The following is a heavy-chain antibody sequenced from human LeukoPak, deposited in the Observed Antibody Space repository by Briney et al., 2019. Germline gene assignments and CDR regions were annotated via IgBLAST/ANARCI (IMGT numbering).Heavy chain of an antibody. Sequence: GGSLRLSCAASGFTFSSYGMHWVRQAPGKGLEWVAFIRYDGSNKYYADSVKGRFTISRDNSKYTLYLQMNSLRAEDTAVYYCAKDYYDSSGYYYGRYFDYWGQGTLVTVSS. D-gene: IGHD3-22*01. CDR2: IRYDGSNK. J-gene: IGHJ4*02. V-gene: IGHV3-30*02. CDR3: AKDYYDSSGYYYGRYFDY. CDR1: GFTFSSYG.